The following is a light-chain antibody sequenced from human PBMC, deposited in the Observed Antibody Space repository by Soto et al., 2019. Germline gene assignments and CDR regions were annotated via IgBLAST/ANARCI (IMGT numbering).Light chain of an antibody. CDR2: DAS. V-gene: IGKV1-33*01. Sequence: DIQMIQSPSSLSASVGDRVTITCQASQEISNYLNWYQQKPGKAPKLLIYDASNLERGVPSRFSGRGSGTDFTFTISSLQPEDFATYYCQQYDQLPRTFGRGTTVEIK. J-gene: IGKJ1*01. CDR3: QQYDQLPRT. CDR1: QEISNY.